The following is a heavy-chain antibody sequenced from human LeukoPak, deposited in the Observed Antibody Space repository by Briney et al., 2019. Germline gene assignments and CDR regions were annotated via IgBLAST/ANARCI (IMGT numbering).Heavy chain of an antibody. V-gene: IGHV3-11*01. CDR1: GFTFSDYY. CDR2: ISGVYDNI. J-gene: IGHJ6*02. D-gene: IGHD1-26*01. Sequence: GGSLRLSCAASGFTFSDYYMTWIRQAPGRGLEWVSYISGVYDNIYYGDSVKGRFTISRDNAKNSVYLQMSSLRADDTAVYYCARGGAHGMEVWGQGTTVTVSS. CDR3: ARGGAHGMEV.